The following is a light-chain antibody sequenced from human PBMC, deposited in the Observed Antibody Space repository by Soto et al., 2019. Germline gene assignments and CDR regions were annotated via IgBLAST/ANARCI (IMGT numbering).Light chain of an antibody. Sequence: EIVLTQSPATLSLSPGERATLSCRASQSVRGYLAWYQQKPRQAPMLLIYDAFNRATGIPARFSGSGSATDYTLTIRCPELEDFTVNYCQQRNDWPPTFGGGNRVEIK. CDR3: QQRNDWPPT. V-gene: IGKV3-11*01. CDR2: DAF. J-gene: IGKJ4*01. CDR1: QSVRGY.